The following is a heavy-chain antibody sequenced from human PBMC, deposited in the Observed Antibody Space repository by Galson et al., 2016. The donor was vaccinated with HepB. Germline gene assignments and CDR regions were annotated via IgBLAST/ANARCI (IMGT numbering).Heavy chain of an antibody. CDR2: IYWDDDK. J-gene: IGHJ1*01. CDR1: GFSLSTSGLG. CDR3: AQTANYDSGASFSVEEAYFQH. V-gene: IGHV2-5*02. Sequence: PALVTPTQTLTLTCTFSGFSLSTSGLGVGWIRQPPGKALEWLALIYWDDDKRYSPSLKSRLTITKDASRNEVVLKMTNMDPVDTATYYCAQTANYDSGASFSVEEAYFQHWGQGTLVIVSS. D-gene: IGHD3-22*01.